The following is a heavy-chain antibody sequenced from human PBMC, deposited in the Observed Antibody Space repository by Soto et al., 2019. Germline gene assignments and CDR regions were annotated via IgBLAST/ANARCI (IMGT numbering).Heavy chain of an antibody. V-gene: IGHV3-23*01. J-gene: IGHJ4*02. CDR3: AKYARVRLTTGFDY. CDR2: LSGSGGST. D-gene: IGHD4-17*01. CDR1: GFSFSNYG. Sequence: LRLSCAASGFSFSNYGMSWVRQAPGKGLEWVSSLSGSGGSTYYADSVKGRFTISRDNSKNTLYLQMNNLRAEDTAIFYCAKYARVRLTTGFDYWGQGTLVTVSS.